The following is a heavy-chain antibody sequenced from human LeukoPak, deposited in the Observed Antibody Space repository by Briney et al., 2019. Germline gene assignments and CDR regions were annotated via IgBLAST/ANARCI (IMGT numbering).Heavy chain of an antibody. CDR1: GGSFSGYY. J-gene: IGHJ4*02. D-gene: IGHD6-19*01. CDR2: INHSGST. CDR3: ARLHLVSSGWYPMADS. V-gene: IGHV4-34*01. Sequence: SETLSLTCAVYGGSFSGYYWGWIRQPPGKGLEWIGEINHSGSTNYNPSLKSRVTISVDTSKNQFSLKLSSVTAADTAVYYCARLHLVSSGWYPMADSWGQGTLVTVSS.